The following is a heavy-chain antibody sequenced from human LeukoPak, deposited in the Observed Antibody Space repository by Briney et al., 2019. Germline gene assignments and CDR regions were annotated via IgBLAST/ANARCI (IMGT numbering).Heavy chain of an antibody. CDR3: ARELRYFDDRGFDY. D-gene: IGHD3-9*01. V-gene: IGHV4-59*12. J-gene: IGHJ4*02. Sequence: SETLSLTCTVSGGSISRYYWSWIRQPPGKGLEWFGYISDSGTTNYNPSLKSRVTISVDTSKNQFSLKLSSVTAADTAVYYCARELRYFDDRGFDYWGQGTLVTVSS. CDR1: GGSISRYY. CDR2: ISDSGTT.